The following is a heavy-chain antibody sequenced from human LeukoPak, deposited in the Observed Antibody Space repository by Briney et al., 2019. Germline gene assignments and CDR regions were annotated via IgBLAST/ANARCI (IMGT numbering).Heavy chain of an antibody. Sequence: PGGSLRLSCAASGFTFSSYAMHWVRQAPGKGLEWVAVISYDGSNKYYADSVKGRFTISRDNSKNTLYLQMNSLRAEDTAVYYCARGPDKYCGGDCYFDYWGQGTLVTVSS. D-gene: IGHD2-21*01. CDR2: ISYDGSNK. CDR1: GFTFSSYA. J-gene: IGHJ4*02. CDR3: ARGPDKYCGGDCYFDY. V-gene: IGHV3-30-3*01.